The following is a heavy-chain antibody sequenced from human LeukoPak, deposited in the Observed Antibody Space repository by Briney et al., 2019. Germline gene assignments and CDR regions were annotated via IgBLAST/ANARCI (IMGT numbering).Heavy chain of an antibody. D-gene: IGHD1-1*01. CDR1: GYIFTDYY. CDR3: ARSRTPFYYYGMRV. J-gene: IGHJ6*02. V-gene: IGHV1-2*02. Sequence: ASVKVSCKASGYIFTDYYIHWIRQASGQGLEWMGWIDPNSGGTHHASSFQGRATMTSDTSTNTVYMDLSRLRSDDTAIYYCARSRTPFYYYGMRVWGLGTSVTVSS. CDR2: IDPNSGGT.